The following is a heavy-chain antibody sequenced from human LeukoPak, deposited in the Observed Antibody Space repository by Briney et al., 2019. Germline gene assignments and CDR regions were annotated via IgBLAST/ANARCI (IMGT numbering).Heavy chain of an antibody. J-gene: IGHJ5*02. CDR1: GGSFSGYY. D-gene: IGHD2-15*01. V-gene: IGHV4-34*01. CDR3: ARVKRISNWFDP. CDR2: INHSGST. Sequence: PSETLSLTCAVYGGSFSGYYWSWIRQPPGKGLEWIGEINHSGSTNYNPSLKSRVTISVDTSKNQFSLKLSSVTAADTAVYYCARVKRISNWFDPWGQGTLVTVSP.